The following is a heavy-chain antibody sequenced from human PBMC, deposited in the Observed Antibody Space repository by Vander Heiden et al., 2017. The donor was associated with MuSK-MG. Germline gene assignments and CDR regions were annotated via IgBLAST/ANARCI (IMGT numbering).Heavy chain of an antibody. Sequence: QIQLVQSGAEVKKHGASVRVSCKASGYIFGNYGLSWVRQTPGQGFEWMGWISAHNSNTRSAQKFQDRVTLTTEMSTTTANMELRSMRSDETAVYYCAKDVVAAAAFPSWFDLWGQGTKVTVHS. D-gene: IGHD6-13*01. V-gene: IGHV1-18*01. CDR1: GYIFGNYG. CDR3: AKDVVAAAAFPSWFDL. CDR2: ISAHNSNT. J-gene: IGHJ5*02.